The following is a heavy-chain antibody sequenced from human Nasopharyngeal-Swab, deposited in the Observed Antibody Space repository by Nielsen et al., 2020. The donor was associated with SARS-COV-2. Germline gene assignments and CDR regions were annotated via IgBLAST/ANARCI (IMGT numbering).Heavy chain of an antibody. CDR1: GYTFTSYA. CDR3: ARGGYIGYCTGGVCWENGMDV. CDR2: ISAYNGNT. J-gene: IGHJ6*02. Sequence: ASVKVSCKASGYTFTSYAMNWVRQAPGQGLEWMGWISAYNGNTNYAQKLQGRVTMTTDTSTSTAYMELRSLRSDDTAVYYCARGGYIGYCTGGVCWENGMDVWGQGTTVTVSS. D-gene: IGHD2-8*02. V-gene: IGHV1-18*01.